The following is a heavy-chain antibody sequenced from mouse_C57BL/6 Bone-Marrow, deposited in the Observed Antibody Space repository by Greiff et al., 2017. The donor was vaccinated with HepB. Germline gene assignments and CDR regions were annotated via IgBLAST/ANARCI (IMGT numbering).Heavy chain of an antibody. Sequence: QVQLQQSGAELARPGASVKMSCKASGYTFTSYTMHWVKQRPGQGLEWIGYINPSSGDTKYNQKFKDKATLTADKSSSTAYMQLRSLTSEDSAVYYCARWNYSNSYAMDYWGQGTSVTVSS. V-gene: IGHV1-4*01. D-gene: IGHD2-5*01. J-gene: IGHJ4*01. CDR1: GYTFTSYT. CDR3: ARWNYSNSYAMDY. CDR2: INPSSGDT.